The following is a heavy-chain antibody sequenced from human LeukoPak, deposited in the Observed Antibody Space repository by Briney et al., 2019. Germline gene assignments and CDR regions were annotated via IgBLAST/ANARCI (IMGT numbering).Heavy chain of an antibody. V-gene: IGHV4-39*07. CDR3: ARDGEWEPSYFDY. J-gene: IGHJ4*02. D-gene: IGHD1-26*01. CDR1: GGSFSSSTYS. CDR2: MSYSGST. Sequence: PSETLSLTCTVSGGSFSSSTYSWGWVRQPPGKGLGLIGTMSYSGSTYYNPSLKSRVTISVDTSKNQFSLKLSSVTAADTAVYYCARDGEWEPSYFDYWGQGTLVTVSS.